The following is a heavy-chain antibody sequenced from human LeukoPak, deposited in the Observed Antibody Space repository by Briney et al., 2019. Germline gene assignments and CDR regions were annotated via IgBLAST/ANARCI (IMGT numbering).Heavy chain of an antibody. CDR2: ISYDGGNK. Sequence: GRSLRLSCAASGFTFSSYGMHWVRQAPGKGLEWVAVISYDGGNKYYADSVKGRFTISRDNSKNTLYLQMNSLRAEDTAVYYCAKPYSSGWSGSFDYWGRGTLVTVSS. D-gene: IGHD6-19*01. J-gene: IGHJ4*02. CDR1: GFTFSSYG. CDR3: AKPYSSGWSGSFDY. V-gene: IGHV3-30*18.